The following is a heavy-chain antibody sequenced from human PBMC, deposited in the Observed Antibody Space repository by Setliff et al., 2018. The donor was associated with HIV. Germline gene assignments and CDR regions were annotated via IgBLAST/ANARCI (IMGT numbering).Heavy chain of an antibody. Sequence: SETLSLTCTVSGGSIISSHWWSWVRQPPGKGLEWIGEIFHSGSPNYNPSLKSRLTISVDKSKNQFSLKLTSVTAADTAVYYCARVGLPYNSGRLDQWGQGSLVTVSS. V-gene: IGHV4-4*02. J-gene: IGHJ4*02. D-gene: IGHD5-18*01. CDR3: ARVGLPYNSGRLDQ. CDR2: IFHSGSP. CDR1: GGSIISSHW.